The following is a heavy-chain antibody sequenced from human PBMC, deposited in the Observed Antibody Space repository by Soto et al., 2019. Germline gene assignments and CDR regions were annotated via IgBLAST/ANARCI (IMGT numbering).Heavy chain of an antibody. Sequence: SETLSLPCAVYGGSFSGYYWSWIRQPPGKGLEWIGEINHSGSTNYNPSLKSRVTISVDTSKNQFSLKLSSVTAADTAVYYCARGGSGWYGHYYGMDVWGQGTTVTVSS. CDR1: GGSFSGYY. CDR3: ARGGSGWYGHYYGMDV. D-gene: IGHD6-19*01. V-gene: IGHV4-34*01. CDR2: INHSGST. J-gene: IGHJ6*02.